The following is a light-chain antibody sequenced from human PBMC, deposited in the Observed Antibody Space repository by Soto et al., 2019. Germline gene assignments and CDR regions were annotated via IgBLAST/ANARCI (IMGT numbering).Light chain of an antibody. CDR1: QSVSSSY. V-gene: IGKV3-20*01. CDR3: QQYTTSLPWT. J-gene: IGKJ1*01. CDR2: GAS. Sequence: EIVLTQSPDTLSLSPGERATLSCRASQSVSSSYLAWYQQRPGQAPRLLIYGASSRATGIPDRFSGSGSGTDFTLTISRLEPEDFAVYYCQQYTTSLPWTFGQGTKVEI.